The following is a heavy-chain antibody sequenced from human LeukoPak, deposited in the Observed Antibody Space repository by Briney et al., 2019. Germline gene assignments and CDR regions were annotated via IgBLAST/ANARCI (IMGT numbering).Heavy chain of an antibody. J-gene: IGHJ4*02. Sequence: GASVKVSCKASGYTFTGYYMHWVRQAPGQGLEWMGWINPNSGGTNYAQKFQGRVTMTRDTSISTAYMELSRLRSDDTAVCYCARGRARGDSSGYYVYWGQGTLVTVSS. V-gene: IGHV1-2*02. CDR2: INPNSGGT. D-gene: IGHD3-22*01. CDR1: GYTFTGYY. CDR3: ARGRARGDSSGYYVY.